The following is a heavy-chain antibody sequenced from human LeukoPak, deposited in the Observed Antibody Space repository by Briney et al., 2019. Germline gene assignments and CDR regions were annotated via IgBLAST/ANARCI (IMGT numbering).Heavy chain of an antibody. CDR3: ARVGLSRLSSTNWFDP. V-gene: IGHV1-18*01. D-gene: IGHD6-25*01. Sequence: GASVKVSCKASGYTFTSYGISWVRQAPGQGLEWMGWISAYNGNTNYAQKLQGRVTMTTDTSTSTAYMELRSLRSDDTAVYYCARVGLSRLSSTNWFDPWGQGTLVTVSS. CDR1: GYTFTSYG. J-gene: IGHJ5*02. CDR2: ISAYNGNT.